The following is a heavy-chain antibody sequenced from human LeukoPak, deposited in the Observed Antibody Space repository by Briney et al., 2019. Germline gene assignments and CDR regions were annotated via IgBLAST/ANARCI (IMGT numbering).Heavy chain of an antibody. CDR2: IIPIFGTV. V-gene: IGHV1-69*13. D-gene: IGHD2-2*01. CDR1: GGTFSSYT. Sequence: AASVKVSCKASGGTFSSYTINWVRQAPGQGLEWMGGIIPIFGTVNYAQKFQGRATITADESTSTAYMELSSLRSEDTAMYYCARGYCSSTSCYAGAFDIWGQGTMVIVSS. CDR3: ARGYCSSTSCYAGAFDI. J-gene: IGHJ3*02.